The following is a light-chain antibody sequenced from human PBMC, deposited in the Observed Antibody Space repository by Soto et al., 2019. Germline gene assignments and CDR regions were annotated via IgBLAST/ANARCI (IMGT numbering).Light chain of an antibody. Sequence: EIVLTQSPGTLSLSPGERATLSCRASQSVTSSYLAWYQQKPGQAPRLLIYGASSRATGIPDRFSGSGSGTDVTLTISRLEPEDIAVYYCQQYGNSPLTFGGETKVEIK. CDR3: QQYGNSPLT. CDR2: GAS. V-gene: IGKV3-20*01. J-gene: IGKJ4*01. CDR1: QSVTSSY.